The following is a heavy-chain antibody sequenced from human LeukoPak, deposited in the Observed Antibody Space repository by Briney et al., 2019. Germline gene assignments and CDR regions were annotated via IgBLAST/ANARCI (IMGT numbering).Heavy chain of an antibody. CDR2: IDPSSGGT. J-gene: IGHJ4*02. CDR1: GYTFTAYY. V-gene: IGHV1-2*02. Sequence: ASVTVSCKSSGYTFTAYYMHWVRQAPGQGLQWMGWIDPSSGGTNYAQRFQGRVTMTRDTSISTAYMELSSLRSDDTAVYYCATDLSHYCGGDCSTFDYWGQGTLVTVS. CDR3: ATDLSHYCGGDCSTFDY. D-gene: IGHD2-21*01.